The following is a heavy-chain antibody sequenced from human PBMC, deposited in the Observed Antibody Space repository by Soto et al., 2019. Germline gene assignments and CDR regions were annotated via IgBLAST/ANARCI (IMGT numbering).Heavy chain of an antibody. Sequence: ASVNVSCKASGGTFDKFIMNWVRQTPGRGLEWMGGIVPMLGTPTYAEKFKGRVRISATGSATTTYMEVTSLRSEDTAIYYCARNGTYGSSRSHYSGMDVWGQGTTVTVSS. V-gene: IGHV1-69*13. CDR2: IVPMLGTP. D-gene: IGHD3-10*01. J-gene: IGHJ6*02. CDR1: GGTFDKFI. CDR3: ARNGTYGSSRSHYSGMDV.